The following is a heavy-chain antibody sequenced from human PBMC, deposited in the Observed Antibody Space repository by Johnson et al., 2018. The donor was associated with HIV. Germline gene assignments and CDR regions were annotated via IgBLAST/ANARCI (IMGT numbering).Heavy chain of an antibody. Sequence: VQLVESGGGVVRPGGSLRLSCAASGFSFDDYAMHWVRQTPGKGLEWVSIIYSGGSTYYADSVKGRFTISRDNSKNTLYLQMNSLRAEDTAVYYCARGFAGSGWYSHRPVGAFEIWGQGTMVTVSS. CDR2: IYSGGST. D-gene: IGHD6-19*01. CDR3: ARGFAGSGWYSHRPVGAFEI. V-gene: IGHV3-66*02. CDR1: GFSFDDYA. J-gene: IGHJ3*02.